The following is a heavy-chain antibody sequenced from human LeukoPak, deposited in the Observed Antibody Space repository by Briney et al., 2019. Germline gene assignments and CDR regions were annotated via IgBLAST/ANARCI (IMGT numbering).Heavy chain of an antibody. J-gene: IGHJ4*02. CDR1: GGSISSSSYY. V-gene: IGHV4-39*07. CDR2: IYYSGST. Sequence: PSETLSLTCTVSGGSISSSSYYWGWIRQPPGKGLEWIGSIYYSGSTYYNPSLKSRVTISVDRSKNQFSLKLSSVTAADTAVYYCATGPSNYGDFYYFDYWGQGTLVTVSS. CDR3: ATGPSNYGDFYYFDY. D-gene: IGHD4-17*01.